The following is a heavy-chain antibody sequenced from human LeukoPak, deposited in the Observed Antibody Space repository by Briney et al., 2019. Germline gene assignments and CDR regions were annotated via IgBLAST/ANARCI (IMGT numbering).Heavy chain of an antibody. D-gene: IGHD6-13*01. CDR3: ARDLRSSWTPSFDY. CDR2: IIPILGIA. Sequence: GASVKVSCKASGGTFSSYAISWVRQAPGQGPEWMGRIIPILGIANYAQKFQGRVTITADKSTSTAYMELSSLRSEDTAVYYCARDLRSSWTPSFDYWGQGTLVTVSS. J-gene: IGHJ4*02. V-gene: IGHV1-69*04. CDR1: GGTFSSYA.